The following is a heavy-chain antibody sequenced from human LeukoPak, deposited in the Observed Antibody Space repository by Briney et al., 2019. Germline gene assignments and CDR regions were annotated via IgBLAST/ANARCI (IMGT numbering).Heavy chain of an antibody. Sequence: SETLSLTCTVSGGSISSYYWSWIRQPPGKGLEWIGYIYYSGSTNYNPSLKSRVTISVDTSKNQFSLKLSSVTAADTAVYYCARSWSSSWYRSNWFDPWGQGTLVTVSS. D-gene: IGHD6-13*01. CDR3: ARSWSSSWYRSNWFDP. CDR2: IYYSGST. V-gene: IGHV4-59*01. J-gene: IGHJ5*02. CDR1: GGSISSYY.